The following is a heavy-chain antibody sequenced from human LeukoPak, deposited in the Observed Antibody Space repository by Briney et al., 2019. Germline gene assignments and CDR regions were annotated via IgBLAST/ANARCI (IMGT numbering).Heavy chain of an antibody. J-gene: IGHJ4*02. CDR1: GFTFSSYW. D-gene: IGHD6-19*01. V-gene: IGHV3-74*01. Sequence: GGSLRLSCAASGFTFSSYWMHWVRHAPGKGLVWVSRIYSDGSITTYADSVKGRFTISRDNAKNTLYLQMNSLRAEDTAVYYCARMSAVAGGLDYWGQGTLVTVSS. CDR2: IYSDGSIT. CDR3: ARMSAVAGGLDY.